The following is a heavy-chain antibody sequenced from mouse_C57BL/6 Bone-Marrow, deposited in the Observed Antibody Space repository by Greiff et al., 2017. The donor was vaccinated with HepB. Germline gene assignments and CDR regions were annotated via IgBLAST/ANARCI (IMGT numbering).Heavy chain of an antibody. V-gene: IGHV7-1*01. J-gene: IGHJ3*01. CDR2: SRNKANDYTT. CDR3: ARDGDYYGSSPFAY. Sequence: DVMLVESGGGLVQSGRSLRLSCATSGFTFSDFYMEWVRQAPGKGLEWIAASRNKANDYTTEYSASVKGRFIVSRDTSQSILYLQMNALRAEDTAIYYCARDGDYYGSSPFAYWGQGTLVTVSA. D-gene: IGHD1-1*01. CDR1: GFTFSDFY.